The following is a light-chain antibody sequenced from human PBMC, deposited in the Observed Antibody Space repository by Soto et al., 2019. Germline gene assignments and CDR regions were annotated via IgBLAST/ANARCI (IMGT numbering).Light chain of an antibody. V-gene: IGLV2-8*01. J-gene: IGLJ2*01. CDR2: DVN. CDR1: SSDVGGYDF. Sequence: QSALTQPPSASGSPGQSVTISCTGTSSDVGGYDFVSWYQQYPGKAPKVIIYDVNKRPSGVPDRFSGSKSGNTASLTVSGLQTEDEADYYCSSYGGINYPGRLFGGGTKVTVL. CDR3: SSYGGINYPGRL.